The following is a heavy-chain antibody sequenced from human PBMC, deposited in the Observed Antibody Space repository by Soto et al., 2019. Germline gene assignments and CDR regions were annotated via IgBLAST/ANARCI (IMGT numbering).Heavy chain of an antibody. D-gene: IGHD6-19*01. CDR1: GYTFTSYA. CDR3: AKSSGWPNDAFDI. V-gene: IGHV1-3*01. Sequence: QVQLVQSGAEVKKPGASVKVSCKASGYTFTSYAMHWVRQAPGQRLEWMGWINAGNGNTKYSQKFQGRVTITRDTSASTDYMELSSLRSEDTAVYYCAKSSGWPNDAFDIWGQGTMVTVSS. J-gene: IGHJ3*02. CDR2: INAGNGNT.